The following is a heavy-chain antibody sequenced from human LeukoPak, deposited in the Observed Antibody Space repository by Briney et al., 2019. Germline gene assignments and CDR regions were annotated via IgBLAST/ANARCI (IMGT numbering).Heavy chain of an antibody. V-gene: IGHV3-30*04. D-gene: IGHD3-10*01. Sequence: PGGSLRLSCAASGFTFSSYAMHWVRQAPGKGLEWVAFISYVGTNKNYTDSVEGRFTISRDNSKDTLYLQMNDLRPDDTAIYYCAKRNTMVRGGPCFDYWGQGLLVTVSS. CDR3: AKRNTMVRGGPCFDY. CDR2: ISYVGTNK. CDR1: GFTFSSYA. J-gene: IGHJ4*02.